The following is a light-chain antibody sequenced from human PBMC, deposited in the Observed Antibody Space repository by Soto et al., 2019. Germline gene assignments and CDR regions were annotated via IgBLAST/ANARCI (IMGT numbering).Light chain of an antibody. J-gene: IGKJ1*01. Sequence: EIVLTQSPGTLSLSPGERATLSCRASQSVSSSYLAWYQQKPGQAPRLLIYGASSRATGIPDRFSGSGSGTDFTLTISRLEPVDFAVYYCQQYGSSPTTFGQGAKVEIK. CDR1: QSVSSSY. CDR2: GAS. V-gene: IGKV3-20*01. CDR3: QQYGSSPTT.